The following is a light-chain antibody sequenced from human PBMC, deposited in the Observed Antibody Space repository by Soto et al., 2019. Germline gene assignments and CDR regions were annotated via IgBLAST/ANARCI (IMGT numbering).Light chain of an antibody. J-gene: IGKJ2*01. V-gene: IGKV1-33*01. Sequence: DIQMTQSPSSLSASVGDRVTITCQASEDISNYLNWYQQKPGKAPKLLIYDASNLETGVPSSFSGSGSGTDFTFTISSLQPEDIATYYCQQYDNLPPNPFGQGTKLEIK. CDR1: EDISNY. CDR2: DAS. CDR3: QQYDNLPPNP.